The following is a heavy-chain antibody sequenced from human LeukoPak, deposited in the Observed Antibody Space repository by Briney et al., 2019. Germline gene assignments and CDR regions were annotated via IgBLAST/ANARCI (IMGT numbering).Heavy chain of an antibody. Sequence: SETLSLTCTVSGGSISSGTYYWNWIRQPAGKGLEWIGRIYTSGNTNYHPSLKSRVTISVDTSKNQFSLKLSSVTAADTAVYYCAREGLNMVRGVNDYWGQGTLVTVSS. D-gene: IGHD3-10*01. CDR1: GGSISSGTYY. V-gene: IGHV4-61*02. J-gene: IGHJ4*02. CDR2: IYTSGNT. CDR3: AREGLNMVRGVNDY.